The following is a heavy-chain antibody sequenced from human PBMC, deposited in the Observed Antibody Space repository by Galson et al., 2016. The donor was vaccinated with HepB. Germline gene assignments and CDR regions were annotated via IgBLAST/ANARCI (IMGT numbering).Heavy chain of an antibody. CDR2: ISVGGGST. CDR3: AKGSDYYDSRSLNY. CDR1: GFTFSGHS. D-gene: IGHD3-22*01. V-gene: IGHV3-23*01. J-gene: IGHJ4*02. Sequence: SLRLSCAASGFTFSGHSMSWVRQAPGQGLEWVSGISVGGGSTYYADPVKGRFTISRANSKNTLFLQIHSLRADDTAVYFCAKGSDYYDSRSLNYWGQGTPVTVSS.